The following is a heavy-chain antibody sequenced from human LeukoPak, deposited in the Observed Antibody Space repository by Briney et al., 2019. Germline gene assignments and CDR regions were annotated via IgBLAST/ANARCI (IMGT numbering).Heavy chain of an antibody. J-gene: IGHJ6*02. Sequence: SETLSLTCAVYGGSFSGYYWSWIRQPPGKGLEWIGGINHSGSTNYNPSLKSRVTISVDTSKNQFSLKLSSVTAADTAVYYCARGPLFNWNKNYYYYGMDVWGQGTTVTVSS. CDR3: ARGPLFNWNKNYYYYGMDV. CDR1: GGSFSGYY. V-gene: IGHV4-34*01. CDR2: INHSGST. D-gene: IGHD1/OR15-1a*01.